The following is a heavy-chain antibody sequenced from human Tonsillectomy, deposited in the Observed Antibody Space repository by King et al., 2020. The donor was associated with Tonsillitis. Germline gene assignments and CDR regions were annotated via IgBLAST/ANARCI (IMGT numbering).Heavy chain of an antibody. V-gene: IGHV4-34*01. J-gene: IGHJ4*02. Sequence: VQLQQWGAGLLKPSETLSLTCAVYGGSFRDYYWSWIRQAPGKGLQWIGEINHSGTTNYNPSLKSRVSISVDTSKKQFSLNLRYVTAADTAVYYCARYEYIRWSIFDYWGQGTLVTVSS. D-gene: IGHD6-6*01. CDR1: GGSFRDYY. CDR2: INHSGTT. CDR3: ARYEYIRWSIFDY.